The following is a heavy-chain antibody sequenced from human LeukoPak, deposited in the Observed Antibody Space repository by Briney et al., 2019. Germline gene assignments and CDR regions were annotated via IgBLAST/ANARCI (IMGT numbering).Heavy chain of an antibody. CDR3: ARAFDS. CDR2: ISYSGSI. J-gene: IGHJ4*02. V-gene: IGHV4-39*07. CDR1: GGSISSSSYY. Sequence: PSETLSLTCTVSGGSISSSSYYWGWIRQPPGKGLEWIGSISYSGSIYYNPSLKSRVTISADTSKNQFSLKLSSVTAADTAVYYCARAFDSWGQGTLVTVSS.